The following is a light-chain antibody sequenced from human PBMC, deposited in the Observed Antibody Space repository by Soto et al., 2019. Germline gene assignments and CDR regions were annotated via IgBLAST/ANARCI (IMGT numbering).Light chain of an antibody. CDR2: DVN. Sequence: QSALTQPRSVSGSPGQSVTISCTGTTSDVGGYNYVSWYQQHPGKAPKLILFDVNNRPSGVPDRFSGSKSGNTASLTISGLRAEDEADYHCCSYAGSYPFVFGTATKLTVL. V-gene: IGLV2-11*01. CDR1: TSDVGGYNY. J-gene: IGLJ1*01. CDR3: CSYAGSYPFV.